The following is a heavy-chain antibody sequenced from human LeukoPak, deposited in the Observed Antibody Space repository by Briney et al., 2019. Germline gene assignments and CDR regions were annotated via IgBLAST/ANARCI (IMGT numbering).Heavy chain of an antibody. D-gene: IGHD2-21*02. J-gene: IGHJ4*02. CDR1: GIAFNNAW. CDR2: NKKKIEGESA. Sequence: GGSLGLSCAASGIAFNNAWMNWVRPAPGKGPEWVGVNKKKIEGESAHYSAPVRGRFIISRDDSNNTPYLQMDSLKTEDTAVYYCTTRVVTTNDYWGQGTLVTVSS. V-gene: IGHV3-15*01. CDR3: TTRVVTTNDY.